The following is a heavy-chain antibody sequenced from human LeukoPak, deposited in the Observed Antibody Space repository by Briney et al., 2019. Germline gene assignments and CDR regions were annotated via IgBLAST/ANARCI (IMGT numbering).Heavy chain of an antibody. J-gene: IGHJ4*02. V-gene: IGHV1-3*01. CDR1: GYTLTNYA. D-gene: IGHD1-7*01. Sequence: ASVKVSCKTSGYTLTNYAMHWVRQAPGQRFEWMGWINGGNGDTKYSQKFQGRVTITRDTSASTVYMELSSLRSEDTAVYYCARVKAGTTFLDYWGQGTLVTVSS. CDR2: INGGNGDT. CDR3: ARVKAGTTFLDY.